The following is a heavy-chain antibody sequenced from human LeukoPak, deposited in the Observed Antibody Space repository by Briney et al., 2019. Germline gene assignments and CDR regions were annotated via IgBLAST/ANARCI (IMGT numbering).Heavy chain of an antibody. CDR3: ARSPQGDDYGDY. Sequence: ASVKVSCKASGYTFTGYYMHWVRQAPGQGLEWMGWINPNSGGTNYAQKFQGRVTITRNTSISTAYMELSSLRSEDTAVYYCARSPQGDDYGDYWGQGTLVTVSS. J-gene: IGHJ4*02. V-gene: IGHV1-2*02. CDR1: GYTFTGYY. D-gene: IGHD3-10*01. CDR2: INPNSGGT.